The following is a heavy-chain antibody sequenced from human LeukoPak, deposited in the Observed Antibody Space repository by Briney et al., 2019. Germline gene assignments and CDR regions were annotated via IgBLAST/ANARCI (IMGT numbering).Heavy chain of an antibody. CDR3: ARDGTAMASFDY. V-gene: IGHV4-34*01. D-gene: IGHD5-18*01. J-gene: IGHJ4*02. CDR2: INHSGST. CDR1: GGSFSGYY. Sequence: SETLSLTCAVYGGSFSGYYWSWIRQPPGKGLEWIGEINHSGSTNYNPSLKSRVTISVDTSKNQFSLKLSSVTAADTAVYYCARDGTAMASFDYWGQGTLVTVSS.